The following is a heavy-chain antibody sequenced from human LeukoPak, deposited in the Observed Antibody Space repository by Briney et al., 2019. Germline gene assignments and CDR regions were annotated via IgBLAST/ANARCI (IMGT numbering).Heavy chain of an antibody. CDR2: TYYRSKWYT. CDR1: GDSVSSNSAA. D-gene: IGHD5-12*01. CDR3: ARGYSGYLVN. Sequence: SQTLSLTCAISGDSVSSNSAAWNWIRQSSSRGLEWLGRTYYRSKWYTYYAVSVKSRITINPDTSKNQFSLQLYSVTPDDTAVYYCARGYSGYLVNWGQGTLVTVSS. J-gene: IGHJ4*02. V-gene: IGHV6-1*01.